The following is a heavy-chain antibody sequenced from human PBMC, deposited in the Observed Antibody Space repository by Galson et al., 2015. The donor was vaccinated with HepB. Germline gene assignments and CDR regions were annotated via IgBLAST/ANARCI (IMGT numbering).Heavy chain of an antibody. V-gene: IGHV1-24*01. Sequence: SVKVSCKVSGYTLTELSMHWVRQAPGKGLEWMGGFDPEDGETIYAQKFQGRVTMTEDTSTDTAYMELSSLRSEDTAVYYCATLSGYENWYFDLWGRGTLVTVSS. CDR1: GYTLTELS. CDR3: ATLSGYENWYFDL. CDR2: FDPEDGET. D-gene: IGHD5-12*01. J-gene: IGHJ2*01.